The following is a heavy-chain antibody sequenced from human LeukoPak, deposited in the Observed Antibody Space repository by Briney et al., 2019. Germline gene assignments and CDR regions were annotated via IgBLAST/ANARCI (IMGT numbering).Heavy chain of an antibody. CDR2: IKQDGSEK. V-gene: IGHV3-7*01. CDR3: ARAGGSAGYYYYMDV. J-gene: IGHJ6*03. Sequence: PGGSLRLSCAASGFTFSSYWMSWVRQAPGKGLEWVANIKQDGSEKYYVDSVKGRFTISRDNAKNSLYLQMNSLRAEDTAVYYCARAGGSAGYYYYMDVWGKGTTVTVSS. CDR1: GFTFSSYW. D-gene: IGHD3-10*01.